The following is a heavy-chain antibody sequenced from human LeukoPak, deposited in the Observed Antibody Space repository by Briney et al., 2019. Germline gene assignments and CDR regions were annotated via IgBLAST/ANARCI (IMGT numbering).Heavy chain of an antibody. J-gene: IGHJ4*02. CDR3: ATDMGRVSSGYNF. CDR2: ISCDSGDT. CDR1: GYTFTDYY. V-gene: IGHV1-2*02. Sequence: ASVNVSCKASGYTFTDYYVHWVRQAPGHALEWMGWISCDSGDTKYSQNFQGRVTMTRDTSIRAVYMELRSLTSDDTATYYCATDMGRVSSGYNFLGQGTLVTVSS. D-gene: IGHD3-22*01.